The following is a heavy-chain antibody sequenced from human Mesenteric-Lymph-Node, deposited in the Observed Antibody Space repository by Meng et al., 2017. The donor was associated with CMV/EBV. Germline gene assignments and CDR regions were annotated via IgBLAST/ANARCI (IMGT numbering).Heavy chain of an antibody. Sequence: GGSLRLSCAASGFAFSDYGIHWVRQAPGKGLEWVAFIRYDGNNKEFADSVKGRFTISRDNSKNTLYLQVSDLRAEDTAVYYCARGDCSSSSCNYFDSWGQGTQVTVSS. J-gene: IGHJ4*02. V-gene: IGHV3-30*02. D-gene: IGHD2-2*01. CDR3: ARGDCSSSSCNYFDS. CDR2: IRYDGNNK. CDR1: GFAFSDYG.